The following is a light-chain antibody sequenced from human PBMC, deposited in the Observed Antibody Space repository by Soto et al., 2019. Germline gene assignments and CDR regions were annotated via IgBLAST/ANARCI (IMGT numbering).Light chain of an antibody. CDR3: GSYTSTTYV. J-gene: IGLJ1*01. Sequence: QSALTQPASVSGSPGQSITISCSGTSSDVGGYNYVSWYQQHPGKAPKVMIYDVSNRPSGVSNRFSGSKSGTTASLTISRLQAEDEADYYCGSYTSTTYVFGSGTKVTVL. CDR2: DVS. V-gene: IGLV2-14*01. CDR1: SSDVGGYNY.